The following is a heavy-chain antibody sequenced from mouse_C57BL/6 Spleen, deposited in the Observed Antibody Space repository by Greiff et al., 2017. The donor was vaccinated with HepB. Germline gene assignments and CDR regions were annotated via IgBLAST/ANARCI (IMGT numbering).Heavy chain of an antibody. CDR2: INPSSGYT. D-gene: IGHD2-4*01. CDR3: ARWKAYDYDGGFAY. V-gene: IGHV1-4*01. J-gene: IGHJ3*01. CDR1: GYTFTSYT. Sequence: QVHVKQSGAELARPGASVKMSCKASGYTFTSYTMHWVKQRPGQGLEWIGYINPSSGYTKYNQKFKDKATLTADKSSSTAYMQLSSLTSEDSAVYYCARWKAYDYDGGFAYWGQGTLVTVSA.